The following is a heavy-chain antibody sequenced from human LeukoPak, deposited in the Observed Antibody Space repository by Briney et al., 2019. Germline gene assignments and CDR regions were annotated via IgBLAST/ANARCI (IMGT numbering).Heavy chain of an antibody. V-gene: IGHV3-7*01. CDR3: AREIKGKAYDFWSGYYIGFVDYYYYYMDV. CDR1: GIIFSSYW. Sequence: GGSLRLSCAASGIIFSSYWMSWVRQAPGKGLEWVANIKQDGSEKYYVDSVKGRFTISRDNAKDSLYLQMNRLRAEDTAVYYCAREIKGKAYDFWSGYYIGFVDYYYYYMDVWGKGTTVTVSS. J-gene: IGHJ6*03. CDR2: IKQDGSEK. D-gene: IGHD3-3*01.